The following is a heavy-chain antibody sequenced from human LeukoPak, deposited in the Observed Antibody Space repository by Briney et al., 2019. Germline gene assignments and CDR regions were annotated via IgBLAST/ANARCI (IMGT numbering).Heavy chain of an antibody. J-gene: IGHJ4*02. CDR2: ISNTGGST. V-gene: IGHV3-23*01. CDR3: GKDRPSDYGDSTASFDY. Sequence: PGGSLRLSCAASGFTFNRYAMTWVRQAPGKGLEWVSTISNTGGSTYYADSVKGRFTISRDNSKNTLSLQINSLRAEDTAVYYCGKDRPSDYGDSTASFDYWGQGALVTVSS. CDR1: GFTFNRYA. D-gene: IGHD4-17*01.